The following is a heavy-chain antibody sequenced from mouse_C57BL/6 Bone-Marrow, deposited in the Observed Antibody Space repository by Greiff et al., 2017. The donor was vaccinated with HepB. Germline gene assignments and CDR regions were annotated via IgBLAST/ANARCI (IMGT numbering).Heavy chain of an antibody. CDR2: ILPGSGST. CDR3: ARWGITTVVGGHYAMDY. Sequence: QVQLQQSGAELMKPGASVKLSCKATGYTFTGYWIEWVKQRPGHGLEWIGEILPGSGSTNYNEKFKGKATFTADTSSNTAYMQLSSLTTEDSAIYYCARWGITTVVGGHYAMDYWGQGTSVTVSS. CDR1: GYTFTGYW. J-gene: IGHJ4*01. V-gene: IGHV1-9*01. D-gene: IGHD1-1*01.